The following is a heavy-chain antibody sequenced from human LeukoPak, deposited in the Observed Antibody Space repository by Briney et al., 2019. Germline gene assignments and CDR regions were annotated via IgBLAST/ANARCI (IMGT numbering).Heavy chain of an antibody. J-gene: IGHJ4*02. CDR2: IISSGTTI. CDR1: GGSISSSSYY. D-gene: IGHD3-22*01. V-gene: IGHV3-11*04. CDR3: ARHSSGWSFDY. Sequence: LSLTCTVSGGSISSSSYYWGWIRQPPGKGLEWLSYIISSGTTIYYADSVKGRFTVSRDNAKNSLHLQMNSLRAEDTAVYYCARHSSGWSFDYWGQGTLVTVSS.